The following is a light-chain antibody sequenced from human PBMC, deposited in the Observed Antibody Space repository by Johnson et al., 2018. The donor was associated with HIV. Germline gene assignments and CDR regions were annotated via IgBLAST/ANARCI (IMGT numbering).Light chain of an antibody. Sequence: QSVLTQPPSVSAAPGQKVTISCSGSSSDIGNNYVSWYQQLPGTAPKLLIYDNNKRPSGIPDRFSGSKSGTSATLAITGLQTGDEADYYCETWDSSLGGVFGTGTTVTGL. CDR1: SSDIGNNY. V-gene: IGLV1-51*01. CDR3: ETWDSSLGGV. CDR2: DNN. J-gene: IGLJ1*01.